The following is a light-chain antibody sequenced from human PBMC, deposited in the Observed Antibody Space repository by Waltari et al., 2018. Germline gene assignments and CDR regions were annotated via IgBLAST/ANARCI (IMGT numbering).Light chain of an antibody. V-gene: IGLV3-10*01. J-gene: IGLJ2*01. Sequence: SYELTQPPSVSVSPGQTARNTCSGAALPKKYAYWYQQKSGQAPVQVIYEDVKRPSGIPERFSGSSSGTMVTLTISGAQVEDEADYYCYSTDSSGNVQVFGGGTKLTVL. CDR2: EDV. CDR1: ALPKKY. CDR3: YSTDSSGNVQV.